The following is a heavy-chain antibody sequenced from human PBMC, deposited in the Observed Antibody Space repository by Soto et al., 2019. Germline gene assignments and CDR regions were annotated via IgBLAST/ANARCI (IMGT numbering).Heavy chain of an antibody. CDR2: IYWDDDK. Sequence: GSGPTLVNPTQTLTLTCTFSGFSLSTSGVGVGWIRQPPGKALEWLALIYWDDDKRYSPSLKSRLTITKDTSKNQVVLTMTNMDPVDTATYYCAHIXRDFYDILTGYYDYFDYWGQGTLVTVSS. CDR1: GFSLSTSGVG. CDR3: AHIXRDFYDILTGYYDYFDY. V-gene: IGHV2-5*02. J-gene: IGHJ4*02. D-gene: IGHD3-9*01.